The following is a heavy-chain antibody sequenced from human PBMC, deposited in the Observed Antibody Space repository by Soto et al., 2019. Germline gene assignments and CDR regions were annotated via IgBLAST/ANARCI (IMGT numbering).Heavy chain of an antibody. Sequence: ASVKVSCKASGYTFTSYYMHWVRQAPGQGLEWMGIINPSGGSTSYAQKFQGRVTMTRDTSTSTVYMELSSLRSEDTAVYYCARDRRPIYGDSLPGYYYGMDVWGQGTTVTVSS. J-gene: IGHJ6*02. CDR1: GYTFTSYY. CDR3: ARDRRPIYGDSLPGYYYGMDV. D-gene: IGHD4-17*01. CDR2: INPSGGST. V-gene: IGHV1-46*01.